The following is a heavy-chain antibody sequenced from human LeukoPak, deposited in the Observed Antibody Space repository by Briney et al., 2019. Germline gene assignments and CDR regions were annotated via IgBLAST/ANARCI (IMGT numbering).Heavy chain of an antibody. CDR2: ISGSGGST. V-gene: IGHV3-23*01. CDR1: GFTFDDYA. Sequence: PGGSLRLSCAASGFTFDDYAMHWVRQAPGKGLEWVSGISGSGGSTYYADSVKGRFTISRDNSKNTLYLQMNSLRAEDTAVYYCAKDPLTKYGPDLLFYCSGGSCYSDVWGKGTTVTVSS. CDR3: AKDPLTKYGPDLLFYCSGGSCYSDV. J-gene: IGHJ6*04. D-gene: IGHD2-15*01.